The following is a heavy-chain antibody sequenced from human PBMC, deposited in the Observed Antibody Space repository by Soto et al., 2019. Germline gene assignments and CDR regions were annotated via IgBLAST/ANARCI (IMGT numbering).Heavy chain of an antibody. CDR3: ARDSGGIAVEPTNCIDL. V-gene: IGHV1-69*13. D-gene: IGHD6-19*01. J-gene: IGHJ5*02. Sequence: GASVKVSCKASGGTFSSYAISWVRQAPGQGLEWMGGIIPIFGTANYAQKFQGRVTITADESTSTAYMELSSLRSEDTAVYYCARDSGGIAVEPTNCIDLWGQGILGTVVS. CDR2: IIPIFGTA. CDR1: GGTFSSYA.